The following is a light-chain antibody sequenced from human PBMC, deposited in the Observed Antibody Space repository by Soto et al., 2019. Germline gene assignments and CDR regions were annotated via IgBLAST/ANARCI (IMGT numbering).Light chain of an antibody. J-gene: IGLJ2*01. CDR1: SSDVGAYNF. CDR2: DVN. V-gene: IGLV2-14*03. Sequence: QSALTQPASVSGSPGQSITISCTGTSSDVGAYNFVSWYQHHPGKAPKVMIYDVNYRPSGVSYRFSGSKSGNTASLTISGLQAEDEADYYCSSYTSSNILDVVFGAGTKLTVL. CDR3: SSYTSSNILDVV.